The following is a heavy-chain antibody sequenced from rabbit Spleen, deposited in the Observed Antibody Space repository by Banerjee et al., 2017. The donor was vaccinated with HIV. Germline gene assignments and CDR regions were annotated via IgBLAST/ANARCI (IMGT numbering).Heavy chain of an antibody. J-gene: IGHJ4*02. D-gene: IGHD6-1*01. CDR2: ITSSGST. CDR3: ASIPATKFFYFNI. Sequence: QSLEESGGRLVTPGTPLTLTCTTSGFSLSSHWMSWVRQAPGKGLEYIGIITSSGSTYYASWAKGRFTISRTSTTVDLGIASPTIEDTATYFCASIPATKFFYFNIWGPGTLVTVS. CDR1: GFSLSSHW. V-gene: IGHV1S69*01.